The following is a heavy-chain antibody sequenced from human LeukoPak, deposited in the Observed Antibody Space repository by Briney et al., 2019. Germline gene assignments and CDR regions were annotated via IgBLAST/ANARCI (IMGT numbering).Heavy chain of an antibody. CDR3: ARSYGSGSYYNGFYY. Sequence: GESLEISCKGSGYLFTSYWIGWVRQMPGKGLEWMGIIYPGDSDTRYSPSFQGQVTISADKSISTAYLQWSSLKASDTAMYYCARSYGSGSYYNGFYYWGQGTLVTVSS. J-gene: IGHJ4*02. CDR2: IYPGDSDT. D-gene: IGHD3-10*01. CDR1: GYLFTSYW. V-gene: IGHV5-51*01.